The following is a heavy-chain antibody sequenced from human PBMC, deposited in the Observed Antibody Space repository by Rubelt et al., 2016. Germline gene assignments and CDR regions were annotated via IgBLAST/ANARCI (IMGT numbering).Heavy chain of an antibody. Sequence: EVQLVESGGELIQPGGSLRLSCAASGFTFSNYWMHWVRQAPGKGLVWVARINSDGTTTTYADSVKGRFTISRDNSKNTLYLQMNSRRAEDTAVYYCASGYNWNPTWGQGTLVTVSS. CDR1: GFTFSNYW. V-gene: IGHV3-74*01. D-gene: IGHD1-20*01. J-gene: IGHJ5*02. CDR3: ASGYNWNPT. CDR2: INSDGTTT.